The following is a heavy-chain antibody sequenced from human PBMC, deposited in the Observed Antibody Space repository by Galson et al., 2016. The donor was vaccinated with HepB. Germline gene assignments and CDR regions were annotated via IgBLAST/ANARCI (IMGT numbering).Heavy chain of an antibody. V-gene: IGHV3-7*03. CDR3: ARDFDY. CDR1: GFTFTHYW. J-gene: IGHJ4*02. Sequence: SLRLSCAASGFTFTHYWMTWVRQAPGRGLEWVASITQDGSGKHYVDSVKGRFTISRDNAKNALYLQMNSLRNEGTAVYYCARDFDYWCQGSLVTVSP. CDR2: ITQDGSGK.